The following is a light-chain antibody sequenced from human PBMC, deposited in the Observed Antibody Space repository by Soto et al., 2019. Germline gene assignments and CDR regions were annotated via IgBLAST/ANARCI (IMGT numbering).Light chain of an antibody. Sequence: EIVLTQSPGTLSLSPGDRATLSCRASQSLSSNYLAWYQQKPGQAPRLLIYGASRRATDIPDRFSGSGSGTDFALTITRLEPEDFAVYFCQQYDTFPRTFGQGTKVEIQ. CDR3: QQYDTFPRT. CDR1: QSLSSNY. CDR2: GAS. V-gene: IGKV3-20*01. J-gene: IGKJ1*01.